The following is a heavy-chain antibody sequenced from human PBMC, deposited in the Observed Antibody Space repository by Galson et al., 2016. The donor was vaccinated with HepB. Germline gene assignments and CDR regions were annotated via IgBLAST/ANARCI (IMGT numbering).Heavy chain of an antibody. V-gene: IGHV6-1*01. Sequence: CAISGDSVSSDNAAWNWIRQSPSRGLEWLGRTYYRSKWYNDYAPSVKSRVTINAGTSKNQFSLQLNSVTPEDTAVYYCARTRTAEFDPSGQGTLVTVSS. D-gene: IGHD2-2*01. CDR2: TYYRSKWYN. CDR3: ARTRTAEFDP. CDR1: GDSVSSDNAA. J-gene: IGHJ5*02.